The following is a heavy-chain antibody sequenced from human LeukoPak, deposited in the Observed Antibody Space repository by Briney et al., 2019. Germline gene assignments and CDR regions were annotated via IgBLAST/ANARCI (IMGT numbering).Heavy chain of an antibody. CDR2: IIPIFGTA. D-gene: IGHD2-2*03. J-gene: IGHJ6*02. Sequence: GSSLKVSCKASGGTFSSDAISWVRQAPGQGLEWMGGIIPIFGTANYAQKCQGRVTITADESTCTAYMELSSLRSEDTAVYYCARGGGYCSSTSCYVYYYYGMDVWGQGTTVTVSS. CDR1: GGTFSSDA. V-gene: IGHV1-69*01. CDR3: ARGGGYCSSTSCYVYYYYGMDV.